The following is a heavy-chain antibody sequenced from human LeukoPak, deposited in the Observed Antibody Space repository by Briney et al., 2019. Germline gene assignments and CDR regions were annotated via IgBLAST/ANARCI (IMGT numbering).Heavy chain of an antibody. Sequence: GGSLRLSCTASGFTFSNYAMSWVRQAPGKGLEWVSTVTSSARTTYYADSVKGRFAISRDNSENTLYLQMNSLRAEDTAVYYCAKKIRLLWASDALDLWGQGTMVTASS. CDR3: AKKIRLLWASDALDL. CDR2: VTSSARTT. D-gene: IGHD2-15*01. CDR1: GFTFSNYA. V-gene: IGHV3-23*01. J-gene: IGHJ3*01.